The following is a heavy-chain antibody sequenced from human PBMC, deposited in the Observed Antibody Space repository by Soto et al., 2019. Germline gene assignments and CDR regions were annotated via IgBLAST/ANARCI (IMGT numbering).Heavy chain of an antibody. V-gene: IGHV3-23*01. CDR1: GFTFTNYA. D-gene: IGHD4-17*01. CDR3: AKDAVSGDGIWLLDS. CDR2: LLRSGSTT. J-gene: IGHJ4*02. Sequence: PGGSLRLSCAASGFTFTNYAMTWARQAPGKGLEWVSSLLRSGSTTYYADSVKGRFTISSDISANSLYLQMDSLRAEDTAVYYCAKDAVSGDGIWLLDSWGQGTVVTAPQ.